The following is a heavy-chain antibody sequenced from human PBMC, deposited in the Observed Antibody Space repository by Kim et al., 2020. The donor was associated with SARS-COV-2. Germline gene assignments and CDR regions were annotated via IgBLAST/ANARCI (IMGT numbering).Heavy chain of an antibody. D-gene: IGHD1-26*01. CDR1: GGPFTAHY. J-gene: IGHJ4*02. V-gene: IGHV4-34*01. CDR3: ARGYRTY. Sequence: SETLSPTCAVYGGPFTAHYWSWIRQPPGKGLEWIGEINHSENTAYNPSLKSRVAISVDTSKKQISLKLTSVTAADTADYYFARGYRTYWDEGA. CDR2: INHSENT.